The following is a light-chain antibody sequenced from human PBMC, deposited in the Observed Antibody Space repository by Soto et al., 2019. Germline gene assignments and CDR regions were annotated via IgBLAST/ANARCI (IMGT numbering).Light chain of an antibody. CDR3: QQYNGYGT. CDR1: QSISDS. CDR2: EAS. V-gene: IGKV1-5*03. Sequence: DIQMTQSPSTLSASVGDRVTITCRASQSISDSLAWYQQKPGKAPKLLIYEASNLKSGGPSRFSGSGSGTEYTLTISSLQPDDFASYYCQQYNGYGTFGQGTKVEIK. J-gene: IGKJ1*01.